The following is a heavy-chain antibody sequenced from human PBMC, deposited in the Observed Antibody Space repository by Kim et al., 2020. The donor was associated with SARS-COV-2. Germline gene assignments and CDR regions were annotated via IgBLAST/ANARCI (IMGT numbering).Heavy chain of an antibody. Sequence: TIYYADSGKGRFTIARDNAKNSLYLQMNSLRAEDTAVYYCAREVDTDMDVWGKGTTVTVSS. V-gene: IGHV3-48*03. J-gene: IGHJ6*03. CDR3: AREVDTDMDV. D-gene: IGHD5-18*01. CDR2: TI.